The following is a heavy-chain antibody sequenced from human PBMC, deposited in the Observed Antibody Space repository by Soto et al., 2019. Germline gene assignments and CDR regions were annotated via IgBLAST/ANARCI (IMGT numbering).Heavy chain of an antibody. CDR3: ARGFSDETPYYDFWSGYLNWFDP. CDR1: GGSISSYY. D-gene: IGHD3-3*01. J-gene: IGHJ5*02. CDR2: IYYSGST. Sequence: PSETLSLTCTVSGGSISSYYWSWIRQPPGKGLEWIGYIYYSGSTNYNPSLKSRVTISVGTSKNQFSLKLSSVTAADTAVYYCARGFSDETPYYDFWSGYLNWFDPWGQGTLVTVSS. V-gene: IGHV4-59*01.